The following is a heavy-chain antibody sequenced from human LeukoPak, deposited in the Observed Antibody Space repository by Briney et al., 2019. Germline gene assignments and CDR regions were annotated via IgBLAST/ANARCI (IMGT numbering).Heavy chain of an antibody. D-gene: IGHD1-26*01. J-gene: IGHJ4*02. V-gene: IGHV3-48*03. CDR2: ISSSGSTI. Sequence: GGSLRLSCAASGFTFSSYEMNWVRQAPGKGLEWVSYISSSGSTIYYADSVKGRFTISRDNAKNSLYLQMSSLRAEDTAVYYCATVRSGWDLPYWGQGTLVTVSS. CDR1: GFTFSSYE. CDR3: ATVRSGWDLPY.